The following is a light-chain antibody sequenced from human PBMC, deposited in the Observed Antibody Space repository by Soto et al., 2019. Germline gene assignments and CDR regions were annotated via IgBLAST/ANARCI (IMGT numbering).Light chain of an antibody. CDR2: EVS. CDR1: SSDVGGYNY. CDR3: GSYTSTDTPFV. J-gene: IGLJ1*01. Sequence: QSVLTQPASVSGSPGQSITISCTGTSSDVGGYNYVSWYQQHPDKVPKLIIYEVSNRPSGVSDRFSGSKSGNKASLIISNLEAEDESDYYCGSYTSTDTPFVFGTGTKVTVL. V-gene: IGLV2-14*01.